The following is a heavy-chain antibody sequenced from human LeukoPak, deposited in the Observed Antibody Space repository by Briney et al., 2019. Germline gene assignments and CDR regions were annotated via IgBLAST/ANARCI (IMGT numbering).Heavy chain of an antibody. Sequence: GGSLRLSCAASGFTFSRNAMSWVRQAPGKGPEWVSSISGSGGSTYYADSVKGRFTISRDNAKNTLYLQMNSLRAEDTAVYYCARHLNYYLDYWGQGTLVTVSS. CDR3: ARHLNYYLDY. J-gene: IGHJ4*02. CDR2: ISGSGGST. CDR1: GFTFSRNA. D-gene: IGHD3-10*01. V-gene: IGHV3-23*01.